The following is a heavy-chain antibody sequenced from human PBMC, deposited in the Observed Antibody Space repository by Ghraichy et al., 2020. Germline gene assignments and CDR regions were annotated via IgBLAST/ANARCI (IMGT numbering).Heavy chain of an antibody. CDR1: GGSISSDNYF. Sequence: SQTLSLTCTVSGGSISSDNYFWGWIRQPPGKGPEWIARIYHTGRTHYNPSLKSRATISQDTSKNQFSLNLSSVTAADTSVYYCARLDGRGLPDEYWGQGILVTVSS. D-gene: IGHD5-12*01. J-gene: IGHJ4*02. CDR2: IYHTGRT. V-gene: IGHV4-39*01. CDR3: ARLDGRGLPDEY.